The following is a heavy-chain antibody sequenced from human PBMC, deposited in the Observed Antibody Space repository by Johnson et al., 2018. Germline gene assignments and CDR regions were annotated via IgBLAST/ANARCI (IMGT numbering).Heavy chain of an antibody. V-gene: IGHV3-48*01. D-gene: IGHD1-1*01. CDR3: ARGRRGTSVLDS. CDR1: GFTFSSYN. Sequence: VQLVQSGGGFVQPGGSLRLSCAASGFTFSSYNINWVRQAPGKGLEWLSYISSSSSTIYYADSVRGRFTISRDNAKNSLFLQMSSLRAEDTAVYYCARGRRGTSVLDSWGQGTMVTVAS. CDR2: ISSSSSTI. J-gene: IGHJ3*02.